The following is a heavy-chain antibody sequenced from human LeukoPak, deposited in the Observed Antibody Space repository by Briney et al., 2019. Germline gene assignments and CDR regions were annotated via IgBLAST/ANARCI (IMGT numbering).Heavy chain of an antibody. V-gene: IGHV1-18*01. Sequence: GASVKVSCKASGYTFTSYDISWVRQAPGQGLEWMGWISTYNGNTNYAQRLQGRVTMTTDTSTSTAYMELRSLTSDDTAAYYCARGSSSTSGFHYWSQGTLVTVSS. D-gene: IGHD2-2*01. CDR2: ISTYNGNT. J-gene: IGHJ4*02. CDR1: GYTFTSYD. CDR3: ARGSSSTSGFHY.